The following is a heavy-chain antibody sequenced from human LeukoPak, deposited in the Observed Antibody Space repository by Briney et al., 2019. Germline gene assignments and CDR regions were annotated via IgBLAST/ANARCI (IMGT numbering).Heavy chain of an antibody. J-gene: IGHJ4*02. CDR1: GYTFTNYY. D-gene: IGHD6-13*01. V-gene: IGHV1-46*01. CDR2: VSPSGGST. CDR3: APIQAAGSSFDY. Sequence: GASVKVSRKASGYTFTNYYMHWVRQAPGQGLEWMGIVSPSGGSTNYAQKFQDRITMTSDTSTTTVYMELSSLRSEDTAVYYCAPIQAAGSSFDYWGQGTLVPVSS.